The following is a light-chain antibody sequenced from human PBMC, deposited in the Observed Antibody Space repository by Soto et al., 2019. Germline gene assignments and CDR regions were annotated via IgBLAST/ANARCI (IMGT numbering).Light chain of an antibody. V-gene: IGLV2-14*01. J-gene: IGLJ2*01. CDR2: DVS. Sequence: QSALTQPASVSGSPGQSITTSCTGTSSDVGGYNYVSWYQQHPGKAPKLMIYDVSNRPSGVSNRFSGSKSGNTASLTISGLQAEDEADYYCSSYTSSSTLMVFGGGTKLTV. CDR3: SSYTSSSTLMV. CDR1: SSDVGGYNY.